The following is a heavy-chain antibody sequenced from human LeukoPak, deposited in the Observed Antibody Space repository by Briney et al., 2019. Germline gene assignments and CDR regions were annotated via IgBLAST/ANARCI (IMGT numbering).Heavy chain of an antibody. J-gene: IGHJ4*02. D-gene: IGHD2-15*01. V-gene: IGHV3-23*01. CDR3: AKEWSSLGEPLFDF. Sequence: GGSLRLSCAASGFSFRIYAMSRVRQAPGKGPEWVSGISGSDGSTYYADSVKGRFTISRDNSKNTLYLQMNSLRAEDTAVYYCAKEWSSLGEPLFDFWGQGTLVTVSS. CDR1: GFSFRIYA. CDR2: ISGSDGST.